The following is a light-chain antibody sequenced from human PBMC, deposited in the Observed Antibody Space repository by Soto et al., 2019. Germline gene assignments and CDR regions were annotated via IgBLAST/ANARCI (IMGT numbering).Light chain of an antibody. CDR1: QSVSRSY. Sequence: IGLTQSPGTLPLSPGERATLSCRASQSVSRSYLAWYQQKPGQAPRLLIYGASSRATGIPDRFSSSGSGTDFTLTISRLEPEGFAVYYCQQYGSSPPMFTFGQGTKLEIK. J-gene: IGKJ2*01. CDR2: GAS. CDR3: QQYGSSPPMFT. V-gene: IGKV3-20*01.